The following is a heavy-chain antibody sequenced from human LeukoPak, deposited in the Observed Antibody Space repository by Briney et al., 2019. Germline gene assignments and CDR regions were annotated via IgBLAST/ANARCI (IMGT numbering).Heavy chain of an antibody. CDR3: ASKYYYDSSGYPVWS. D-gene: IGHD3-22*01. Sequence: SETLSLTCAVYGGSFSGYYWSWIRQPPGKGLEWIGEVNHSGSTNYNPSLKSRVTISVDTSKNQFSLKLSSVTAADTAVYYCASKYYYDSSGYPVWSWGQGTMVTVSS. V-gene: IGHV4-34*01. J-gene: IGHJ3*01. CDR2: VNHSGST. CDR1: GGSFSGYY.